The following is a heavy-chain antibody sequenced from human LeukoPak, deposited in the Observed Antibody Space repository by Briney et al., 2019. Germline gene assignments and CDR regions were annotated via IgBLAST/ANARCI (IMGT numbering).Heavy chain of an antibody. V-gene: IGHV4-59*01. CDR3: ARALEWRPGYYMDV. Sequence: PSETLSLTCTVSGGSITNYYWSWIRQPPGKGLEWIGYMLYTGSTNYNPSLKSRVTISLDTSKNQLSLNLYSVTAADAAVYYCARALEWRPGYYMDVWGKGTTVTVSS. J-gene: IGHJ6*03. D-gene: IGHD3-3*01. CDR2: MLYTGST. CDR1: GGSITNYY.